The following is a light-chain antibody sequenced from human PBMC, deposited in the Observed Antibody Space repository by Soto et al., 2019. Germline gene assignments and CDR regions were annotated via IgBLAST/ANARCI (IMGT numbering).Light chain of an antibody. V-gene: IGLV2-14*01. CDR2: EVT. Sequence: QSALTKPASVSGSPGQSITISCTGASSDVGGYNFVSWYQHHPGTPPKLIIYEVTHRPSGVSHRFSGSKSANTASLTISGLXVEDEADYFCGSYSSTTTREVFGTGTKVTVL. CDR1: SSDVGGYNF. CDR3: GSYSSTTTREV. J-gene: IGLJ1*01.